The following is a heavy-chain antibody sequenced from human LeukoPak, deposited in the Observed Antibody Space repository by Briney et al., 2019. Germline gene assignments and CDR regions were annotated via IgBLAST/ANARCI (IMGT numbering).Heavy chain of an antibody. CDR1: GGSISSYY. CDR2: IYTSGST. Sequence: SETLSLTCTVSGGSISSYYWSWIRQPAGKGLEWIGRIYTSGSTNYNPSLKSRVTLSVDTSKNQFSLKLTSVTAADTAVYYCAKTRGYCSSTSCLGDDYWGQGTLVTVSS. V-gene: IGHV4-4*07. D-gene: IGHD2-2*01. J-gene: IGHJ4*02. CDR3: AKTRGYCSSTSCLGDDY.